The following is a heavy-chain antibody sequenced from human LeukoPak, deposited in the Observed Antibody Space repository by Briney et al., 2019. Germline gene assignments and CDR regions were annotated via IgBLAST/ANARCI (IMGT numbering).Heavy chain of an antibody. CDR2: ISSSGGNT. Sequence: PGGSLRLSCAATGFTFSSYGMSWVRQAPGKGLEWVSAISSSGGNTYYADSVKGRFIISRDSSKNTLYLQLNSLRPEDTAVYYCARDQLAYSGYDTLFDYWGQGTLVTVSS. CDR1: GFTFSSYG. V-gene: IGHV3-23*01. J-gene: IGHJ4*02. CDR3: ARDQLAYSGYDTLFDY. D-gene: IGHD5-12*01.